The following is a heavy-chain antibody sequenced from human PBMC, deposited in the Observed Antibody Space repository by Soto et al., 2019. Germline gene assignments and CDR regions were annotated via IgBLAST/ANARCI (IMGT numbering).Heavy chain of an antibody. Sequence: SETLSLTCTVSGGSISSSSYYWGWIRQPPGKGLECIGSIYYSGSTYYNPSLKSRVTISVDTSKNQFSLKLSSVTAADTAVYYCARLVNDGDYEFDYWGQGTLVTVSS. V-gene: IGHV4-39*01. D-gene: IGHD4-17*01. CDR3: ARLVNDGDYEFDY. CDR2: IYYSGST. CDR1: GGSISSSSYY. J-gene: IGHJ4*02.